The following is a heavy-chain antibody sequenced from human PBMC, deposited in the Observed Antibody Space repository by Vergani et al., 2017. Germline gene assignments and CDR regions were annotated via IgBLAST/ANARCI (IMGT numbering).Heavy chain of an antibody. Sequence: QVQLVQSGAEVKKPGSSVKVSCKASGGTFSSYAISWVRQAPGQGLEWMGGIIPIFGTANYAQKFQGRVPIAADESTSTAYMELSSLRSEDTGVYYCAGIAAAGRGWFDPWGQGTLVTVSS. CDR3: AGIAAAGRGWFDP. V-gene: IGHV1-69*01. CDR2: IIPIFGTA. CDR1: GGTFSSYA. D-gene: IGHD6-13*01. J-gene: IGHJ5*02.